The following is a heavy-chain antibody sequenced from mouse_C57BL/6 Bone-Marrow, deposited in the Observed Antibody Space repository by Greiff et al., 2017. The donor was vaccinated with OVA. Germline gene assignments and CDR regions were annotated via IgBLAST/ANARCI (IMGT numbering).Heavy chain of an antibody. CDR3: ARSGVLNWYFDV. Sequence: QVQLKESGPGLVQPSQSLSITCTVSGFSLTSYGVHWVRQSPGKGLEWLGVIWSGGSTDSNAAFISRLSISKDNSKSQVFFKMNILQAYDTAIYYCARSGVLNWYFDVWGTGTTVTVSS. V-gene: IGHV2-2*01. CDR1: GFSLTSYG. J-gene: IGHJ1*03. CDR2: IWSGGST.